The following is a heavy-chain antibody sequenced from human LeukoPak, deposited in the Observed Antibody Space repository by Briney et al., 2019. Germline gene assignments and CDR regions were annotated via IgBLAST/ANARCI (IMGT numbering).Heavy chain of an antibody. CDR1: GGSISSSSYY. Sequence: PSETLSLTCTVSGGSISSSSYYWGWIRQPRGKGLEWIGSIYYSGSTYYNPSLKSRVTISVDTSKNQFSLKLSSVTAADTAVYYCAGPRIGGYFDYWGQGTLVTVSS. D-gene: IGHD2-15*01. CDR2: IYYSGST. J-gene: IGHJ4*02. CDR3: AGPRIGGYFDY. V-gene: IGHV4-39*01.